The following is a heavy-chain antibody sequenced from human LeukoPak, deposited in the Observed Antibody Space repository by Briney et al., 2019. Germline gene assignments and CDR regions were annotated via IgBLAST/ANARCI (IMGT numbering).Heavy chain of an antibody. D-gene: IGHD2-2*01. CDR1: GFTFSSYA. CDR2: ISGSGGST. J-gene: IGHJ6*03. V-gene: IGHV3-23*01. CDR3: AKVQDQRRSCYYYMDV. Sequence: GGSLRLSCAASGFTFSSYAMSWVRQAPGKGLEWVSAISGSGGSTYYADSVKGRFTISRDNSKNTLYLQMNSLRAEDTAVYYCAKVQDQRRSCYYYMDVWGKGTTVTVSS.